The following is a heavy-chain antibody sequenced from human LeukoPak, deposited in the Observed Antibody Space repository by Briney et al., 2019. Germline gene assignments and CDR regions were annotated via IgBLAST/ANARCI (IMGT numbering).Heavy chain of an antibody. J-gene: IGHJ4*02. Sequence: PGGSLRISCATSGFTFTNYGMHWVRQAPGKGLEWVAVIWNDGSKKYYIESVKGRFTISRDNSKNTPYLQMNSLRAEDTAFYYCAKDEGVVSRDPGDFLDSWGQGTLITVSP. V-gene: IGHV3-33*03. D-gene: IGHD3-22*01. CDR1: GFTFTNYG. CDR3: AKDEGVVSRDPGDFLDS. CDR2: IWNDGSKK.